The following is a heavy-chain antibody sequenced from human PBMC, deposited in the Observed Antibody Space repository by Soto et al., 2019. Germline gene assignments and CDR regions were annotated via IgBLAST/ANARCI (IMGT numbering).Heavy chain of an antibody. D-gene: IGHD3-3*02. CDR1: GFTFSNAW. J-gene: IGHJ4*01. CDR3: TTDSHFSARLVRFDL. CDR2: IKSKTDGGTT. Sequence: GGSLRLSCAASGFTFSNAWMNWVRQAPGKGLEWVGRIKSKTDGGTTDYAAPVKGRFTISRDDSKDTMYLQMNSLKSEDTAVYYCTTDSHFSARLVRFDLWGRGTLVTVS. V-gene: IGHV3-15*07.